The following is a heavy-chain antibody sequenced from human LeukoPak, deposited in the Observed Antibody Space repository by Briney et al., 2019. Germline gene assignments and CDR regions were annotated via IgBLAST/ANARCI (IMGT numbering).Heavy chain of an antibody. CDR2: ISAYNGNT. J-gene: IGHJ4*02. CDR3: ARQRGWLQPYYFDY. V-gene: IGHV1-18*01. CDR1: GYNFRHYG. Sequence: ASVKVSCKTSGYNFRHYGISRARQAPGQGLEWMGWISAYNGNTNYAQKLQGRVTMTTDTSTSTAYMELRSLRSDDTAVYYCARQRGWLQPYYFDYWGQGTLVTVSS. D-gene: IGHD5-24*01.